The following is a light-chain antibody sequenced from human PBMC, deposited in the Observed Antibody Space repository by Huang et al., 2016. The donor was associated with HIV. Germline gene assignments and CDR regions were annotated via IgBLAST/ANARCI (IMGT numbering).Light chain of an antibody. CDR1: QSLPPGTGYNF. V-gene: IGKV2-28*01. Sequence: DIVMTQSPLSLPVTPGEPASISCRSSQSLPPGTGYNFLDWYVQKPGPPPQLLIYLGSNRASGVPGRFSASGSGTDFTLKISRVEAEDVGVYYCMQALQTPSFGQGTRLEIK. J-gene: IGKJ2*03. CDR2: LGS. CDR3: MQALQTPS.